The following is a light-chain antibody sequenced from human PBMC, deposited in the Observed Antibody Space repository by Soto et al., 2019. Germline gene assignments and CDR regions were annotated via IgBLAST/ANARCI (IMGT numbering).Light chain of an antibody. CDR2: AGS. J-gene: IGLJ1*01. Sequence: QSALTQPASVSGSPGQSITISCTGTRSDVGSYNLVSWYLQHPGKAPKLIIYAGSKRPSGVSNRFSGSKSGITASLTISGLQAEDEGDYYCCSYAGSDTFAVFGTGTQLTVL. CDR3: CSYAGSDTFAV. CDR1: RSDVGSYNL. V-gene: IGLV2-23*03.